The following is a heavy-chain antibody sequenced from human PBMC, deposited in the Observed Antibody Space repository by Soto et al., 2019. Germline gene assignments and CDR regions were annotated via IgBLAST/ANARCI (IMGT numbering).Heavy chain of an antibody. CDR3: AKGSSDYDSPFDC. V-gene: IGHV3-21*04. Sequence: PGGSLRLSCAASGFTFSSYSMNWVRQAPGKGLEWVSSISSSSSYIYYADSVKGRFTISRDNAKNSLYLQMNSLRAEDTAVYYCAKGSSDYDSPFDCWGHGTLVTVSS. J-gene: IGHJ4*01. D-gene: IGHD5-12*01. CDR2: ISSSSSYI. CDR1: GFTFSSYS.